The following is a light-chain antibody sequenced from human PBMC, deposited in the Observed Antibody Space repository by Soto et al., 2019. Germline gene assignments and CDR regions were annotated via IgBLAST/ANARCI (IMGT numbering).Light chain of an antibody. CDR2: GAS. CDR3: QHYTNWPLT. J-gene: IGKJ4*02. V-gene: IGKV3-15*01. CDR1: HSVSSR. Sequence: EIVMTQSPATRSVSPGERATLSCRASHSVSSRLAWYQQKPGQAPRLLIYGASTRATGLPARFSGSGSGTEFTLTISSLQSEDFAVYYCQHYTNWPLTFGGGTKVELK.